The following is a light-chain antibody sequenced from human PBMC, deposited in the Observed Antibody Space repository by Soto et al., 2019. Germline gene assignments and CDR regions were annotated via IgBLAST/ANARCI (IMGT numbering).Light chain of an antibody. CDR2: DAS. V-gene: IGKV1-33*01. J-gene: IGKJ3*01. CDR1: QDISNY. CDR3: QQA. Sequence: DIQMTQSPSSLSASVGDRVTITCQASQDISNYLNWYQQKPGKAPKLLIYDASNLETGVPSRFSGSGSGTDFTFTISSLQPEDIATYYCQQALGPGTKVDIE.